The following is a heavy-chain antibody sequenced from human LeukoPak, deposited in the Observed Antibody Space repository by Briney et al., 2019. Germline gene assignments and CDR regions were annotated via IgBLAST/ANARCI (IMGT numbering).Heavy chain of an antibody. D-gene: IGHD4-23*01. V-gene: IGHV4-59*01. CDR2: IHYSGFS. CDR1: GGSISSYY. J-gene: IGHJ1*01. CDR3: ARDLHGGNSGLGY. Sequence: SETLSLTCTVSGGSISSYYWSWIRQPPGKGLEWIGYIHYSGFSNYNPSLKSRVTISVDTSKNQFSLRLSFVTAADTAVYYCARDLHGGNSGLGYWGQGTLVTVSS.